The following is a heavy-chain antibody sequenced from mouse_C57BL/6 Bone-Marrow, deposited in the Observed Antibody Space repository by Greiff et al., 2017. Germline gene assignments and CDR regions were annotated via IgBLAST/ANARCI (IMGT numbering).Heavy chain of an antibody. Sequence: DVQLVESGGGLVQPGGSLKLSCAASGFTFSDYYMYWVRQTPEKRLEWVAYISNGGGSTYYPDTVKGRFTISRDNAKNTLYLQMSHLKSEDTAMYYCARPFYYGSSYWYFDVWGTGTTVTVSS. CDR1: GFTFSDYY. CDR2: ISNGGGST. V-gene: IGHV5-12*01. D-gene: IGHD1-1*01. J-gene: IGHJ1*03. CDR3: ARPFYYGSSYWYFDV.